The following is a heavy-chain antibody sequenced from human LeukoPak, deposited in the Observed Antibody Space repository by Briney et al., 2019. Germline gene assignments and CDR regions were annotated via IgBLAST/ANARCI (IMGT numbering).Heavy chain of an antibody. D-gene: IGHD3-22*01. CDR1: GGSVSNSDYY. CDR2: VYYSGRT. V-gene: IGHV4-61*08. Sequence: ETLSLTCTVSGGSVSNSDYYWSWIRQPPGKGLEWIGYVYYSGRTNYSPSLKSRVTISVDSSKKQFSPRLSSVTAADTAVYYCAACSYYYDSTGYYPWWGQGSPVSVSS. CDR3: AACSYYYDSTGYYPW. J-gene: IGHJ4*02.